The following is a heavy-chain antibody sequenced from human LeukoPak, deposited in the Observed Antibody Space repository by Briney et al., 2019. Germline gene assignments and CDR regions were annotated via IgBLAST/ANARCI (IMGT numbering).Heavy chain of an antibody. CDR3: AKDRAPFDY. V-gene: IGHV3-53*01. CDR2: IYSDGST. J-gene: IGHJ4*02. CDR1: GLTVNSNY. Sequence: QSGGSLRLSCAASGLTVNSNYMSWVRQAPGKGLEWVSVIYSDGSTYYEDSVKGRFTISRDNSKNTLYLQMNSLRAEGTAVYYCAKDRAPFDYWGQGTLVTVSS.